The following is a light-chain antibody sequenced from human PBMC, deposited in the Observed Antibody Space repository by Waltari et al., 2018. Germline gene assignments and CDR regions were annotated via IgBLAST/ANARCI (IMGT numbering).Light chain of an antibody. V-gene: IGKV4-1*01. J-gene: IGKJ2*01. Sequence: IVMTPSPDSLAVSLGERATISCESSQSLFYSSNNKHYLAWYQQKPGQCPNLLISWASTRQSCVPEQFRGSASLTDFTQANSSLQAADVAVYYFQQYFDTLGEPTFGQGPKLAIK. CDR2: WAS. CDR3: QQYFDTLGEPT. CDR1: QSLFYSSNNKHY.